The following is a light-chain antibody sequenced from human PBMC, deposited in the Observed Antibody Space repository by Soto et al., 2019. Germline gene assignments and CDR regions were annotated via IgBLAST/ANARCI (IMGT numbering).Light chain of an antibody. J-gene: IGKJ1*01. CDR2: GAS. Sequence: EIVLTQSPDTLSVSPGETATLSCRASQSVNNNLAWYQQKPGQAPRLLIHGASTRASGIPARFSGSRSGTEFTLTISSLQSEDFAVYYCQQYGSSSTFGQGTKVDIK. CDR1: QSVNNN. V-gene: IGKV3-15*01. CDR3: QQYGSSST.